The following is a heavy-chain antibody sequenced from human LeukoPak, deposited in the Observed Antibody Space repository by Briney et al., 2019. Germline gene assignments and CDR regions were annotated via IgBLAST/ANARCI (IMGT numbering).Heavy chain of an antibody. Sequence: ASVKVSCKASGYTFSSYYTHWVRQDPGQGLEWMGVINSSGGSTNYANYAQKFQGRVTMTTDMSTSTVYIELSSLRSEDTAVYYCARVYASRYSYGYEDYWGQGTLVTVSS. CDR2: INSSGGSTNYA. CDR1: GYTFSSYY. V-gene: IGHV1-46*01. J-gene: IGHJ4*02. D-gene: IGHD5-18*01. CDR3: ARVYASRYSYGYEDY.